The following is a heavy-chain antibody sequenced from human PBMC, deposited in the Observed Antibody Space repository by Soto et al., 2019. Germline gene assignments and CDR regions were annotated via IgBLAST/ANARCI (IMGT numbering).Heavy chain of an antibody. CDR1: GGSIRSHY. CDR3: VGCEYYHVMDV. D-gene: IGHD2-21*01. CDR2: FYNSGST. V-gene: IGHV4-59*11. J-gene: IGHJ6*02. Sequence: SETLSLTCTISGGSIRSHYWSWIRQPPGKGLEWIGSFYNSGSTNFNPSLKSRVTISVDTSKSQFSLRLNSVTAADTAVYYCVGCEYYHVMDVWGQGTTVTVSS.